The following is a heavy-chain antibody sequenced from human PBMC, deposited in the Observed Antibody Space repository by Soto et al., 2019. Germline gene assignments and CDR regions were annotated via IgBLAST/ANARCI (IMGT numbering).Heavy chain of an antibody. Sequence: ASVKVSCKASGGTFSSYAISWVRQAPGQGLEWMGGIIPIFGTANYAQKFQGRVTITADESTSTAYMELSSLRSEDTAVYYCARAMEEYSSSWYSRGGKNWFDPWGQGTLVTVSS. V-gene: IGHV1-69*13. CDR2: IIPIFGTA. CDR3: ARAMEEYSSSWYSRGGKNWFDP. CDR1: GGTFSSYA. D-gene: IGHD6-13*01. J-gene: IGHJ5*02.